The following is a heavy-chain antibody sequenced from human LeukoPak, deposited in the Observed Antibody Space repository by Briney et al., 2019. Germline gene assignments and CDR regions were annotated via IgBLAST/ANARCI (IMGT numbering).Heavy chain of an antibody. CDR2: INHSGST. CDR3: ARGNRH. CDR1: GGSFSGYY. V-gene: IGHV4-34*01. J-gene: IGHJ1*01. Sequence: PSETLSLTCAVYGGSFSGYYWSWIRQPPGKGLEWIGEINHSGSTNYNPPLKSRVTISVDTSKNQFSLKLSSVTAADTAVYYCARGNRHWGQGTLVTVSS.